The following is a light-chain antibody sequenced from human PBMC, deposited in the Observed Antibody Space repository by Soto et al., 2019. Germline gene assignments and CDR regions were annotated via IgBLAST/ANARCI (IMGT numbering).Light chain of an antibody. J-gene: IGKJ4*01. CDR3: QQYGSSPLT. CDR2: GAS. V-gene: IGKV3-20*01. Sequence: EIVLTQSPGTLSLSPGERATLSCRASQSVSRNYLAWYQHKPGQAPRLLIYGASSRATGIPDRFSGSGSGTDFTLTLSRLEPEDFAVYYCQQYGSSPLTFGGGTKVEIK. CDR1: QSVSRNY.